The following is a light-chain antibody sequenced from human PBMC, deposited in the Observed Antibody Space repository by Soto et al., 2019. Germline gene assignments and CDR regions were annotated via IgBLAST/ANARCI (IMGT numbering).Light chain of an antibody. CDR3: QQYGSSQA. J-gene: IGKJ5*01. CDR2: GAS. CDR1: QSVSSSY. Sequence: EVVMTQSPATLSVSPGDRANLSCRASQSVSSSYLAWYQQKPGQAPGLLIYGASSRATGIPDRFSGSGSGTEFTLTISRLEPEDFAVYYCQQYGSSQAFGQGTRLEIK. V-gene: IGKV3-20*01.